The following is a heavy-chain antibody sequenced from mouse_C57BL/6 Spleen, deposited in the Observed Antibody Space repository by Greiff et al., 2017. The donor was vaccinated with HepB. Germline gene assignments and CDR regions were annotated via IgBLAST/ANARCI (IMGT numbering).Heavy chain of an antibody. CDR1: GYTFTSYG. Sequence: VQLQQSGAELARPGASVKLSCKASGYTFTSYGISWVKQRTGQGLEWIGEIYPRSGNKYYNEKFKGKAKLTADKSSSTAYMELRSLTSEDSAVYFCADPYGSSYGFAYWGQGTLVTVSA. V-gene: IGHV1-81*01. J-gene: IGHJ3*01. CDR2: IYPRSGNK. CDR3: ADPYGSSYGFAY. D-gene: IGHD1-1*01.